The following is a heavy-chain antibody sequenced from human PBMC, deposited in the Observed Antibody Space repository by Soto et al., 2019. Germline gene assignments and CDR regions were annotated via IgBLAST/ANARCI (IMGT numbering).Heavy chain of an antibody. V-gene: IGHV3-74*01. Sequence: EVQLVESGGGLVQPGGSLRLSCAGSGFTFSNYWMHWVRQAPGKGLEWVSRIDHDGPTDYADSVRGRFTISRDNAENTVYLQMNSLRPEDTAVYYCVRDSHGDYWCQGTLVTVSS. CDR2: IDHDGPT. J-gene: IGHJ4*02. CDR1: GFTFSNYW. CDR3: VRDSHGDY.